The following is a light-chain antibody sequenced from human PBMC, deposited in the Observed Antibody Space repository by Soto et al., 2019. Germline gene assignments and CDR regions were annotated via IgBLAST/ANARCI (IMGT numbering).Light chain of an antibody. Sequence: QSVLTQPPSASGSPGRSVTISCSGTRSDVGDYNSVSWYQQHPGKAPKLMIYEVSKRPPGVPDRFSGSKSGNAAFLTVSGLQAEDEGDYYCCSYVGSNIWVFGGGTQLTVL. J-gene: IGLJ7*01. CDR1: RSDVGDYNS. CDR2: EVS. V-gene: IGLV2-8*01. CDR3: CSYVGSNIWV.